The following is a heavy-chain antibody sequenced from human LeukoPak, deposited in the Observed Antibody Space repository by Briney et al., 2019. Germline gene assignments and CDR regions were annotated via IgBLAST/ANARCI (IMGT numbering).Heavy chain of an antibody. D-gene: IGHD5-12*01. V-gene: IGHV3-30*04. CDR3: ARPIVGYDYFDS. Sequence: PGRSLRLSCAASGFSFSSSSMHWVRQTPGKGLEWVALISFDGSNRYSADPVKGRFTISRDNSKNTLYLQMNSLRIEDTAVYYCARPIVGYDYFDSWGQGTLVTVSS. J-gene: IGHJ4*02. CDR2: ISFDGSNR. CDR1: GFSFSSSS.